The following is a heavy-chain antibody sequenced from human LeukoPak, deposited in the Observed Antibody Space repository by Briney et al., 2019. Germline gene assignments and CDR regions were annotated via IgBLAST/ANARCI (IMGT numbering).Heavy chain of an antibody. J-gene: IGHJ6*02. D-gene: IGHD1-26*01. V-gene: IGHV1-46*01. CDR2: INPSGGST. CDR1: GYTFTSYY. Sequence: GSVKVSCKAPGYTFTSYYMHWVRQPPGQGLEWMGLINPSGGSTSYAQKFQDRGTMTKDTSTSTVYMELSSLRSEDTAVYYWARDLLIVGATGDYYYGMDVWGQGTTVTVSS. CDR3: ARDLLIVGATGDYYYGMDV.